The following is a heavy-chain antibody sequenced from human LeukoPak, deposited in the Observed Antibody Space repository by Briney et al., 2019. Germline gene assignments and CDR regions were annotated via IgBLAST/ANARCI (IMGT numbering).Heavy chain of an antibody. CDR1: GFTFSSYG. Sequence: GGSLRLSCAASGFTFSSYGMHWVRQAPGKGLEWVAVIWYDGSNKYYADSVKGRFTISRDNSKNTLYLQMNSLRAEDTAVYYCAKPANYGSGSPSFDIWGQGTMVTVSS. CDR2: IWYDGSNK. V-gene: IGHV3-33*06. CDR3: AKPANYGSGSPSFDI. J-gene: IGHJ3*02. D-gene: IGHD3-10*01.